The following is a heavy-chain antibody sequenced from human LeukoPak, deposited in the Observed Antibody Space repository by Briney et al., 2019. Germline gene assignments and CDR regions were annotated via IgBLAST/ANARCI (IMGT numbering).Heavy chain of an antibody. D-gene: IGHD2-8*01. Sequence: PSETLSLTCTVSGGSISSYYWSWIRQPPGKGLEWIGYIYYSGSTNYNPSLKSRVTISVDTSKNQFSLKLSSVTAADTAVYYCARGGGLGYCTSNDRCPLDYWGQGTLVTVSS. CDR3: ARGGGLGYCTSNDRCPLDY. CDR2: IYYSGST. CDR1: GGSISSYY. J-gene: IGHJ4*02. V-gene: IGHV4-59*08.